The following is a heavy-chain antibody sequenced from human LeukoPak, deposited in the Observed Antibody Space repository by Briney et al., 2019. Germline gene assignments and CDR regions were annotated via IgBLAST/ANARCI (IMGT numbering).Heavy chain of an antibody. CDR1: GGSISSSSYY. Sequence: PSETLSLTCTVSGGSISSSSYYWGWIRQPPGKGLEWVGSIYYSGSTNNNPSLKSRVTISVDTSKNQFSLKLSSVTAADTAVYYCARRRTMFGYFAGEFDYWGQGTLVTVSS. D-gene: IGHD3-10*02. J-gene: IGHJ4*02. V-gene: IGHV4-39*01. CDR2: IYYSGST. CDR3: ARRRTMFGYFAGEFDY.